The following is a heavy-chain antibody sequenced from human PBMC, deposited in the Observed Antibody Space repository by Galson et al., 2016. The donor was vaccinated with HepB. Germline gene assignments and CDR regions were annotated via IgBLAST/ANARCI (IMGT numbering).Heavy chain of an antibody. V-gene: IGHV3-30-3*02. CDR2: ISYDGNNK. CDR1: GLSFSKFA. Sequence: SLRLSCAASGLSFSKFAMHWVRQAPGRGLDWVSVISYDGNNKFYADSVKGRFTISRDNSKNTLYLQMSSLRAEDTAVYYCANEAVAGPFQHWGQGTLVTVSS. J-gene: IGHJ1*01. CDR3: ANEAVAGPFQH. D-gene: IGHD6-19*01.